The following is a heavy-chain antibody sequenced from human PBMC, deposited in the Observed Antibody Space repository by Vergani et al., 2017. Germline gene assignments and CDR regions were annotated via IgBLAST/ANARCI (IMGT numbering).Heavy chain of an antibody. D-gene: IGHD3-22*01. J-gene: IGHJ4*02. Sequence: QVQLQESGPGLVKPSETLSLTCTVPGVPISSYYWSWIRQPPGKGLEWIGYIYYSGSTNYNPSLKSRVTISVDTSKNQFSLKLRSVTAADTAVYYSARTDSSGIVDGGGQGTLVTVSS. CDR2: IYYSGST. CDR3: ARTDSSGIVDG. CDR1: GVPISSYY. V-gene: IGHV4-59*08.